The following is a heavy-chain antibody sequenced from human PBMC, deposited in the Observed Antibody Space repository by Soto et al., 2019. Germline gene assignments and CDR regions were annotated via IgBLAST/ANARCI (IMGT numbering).Heavy chain of an antibody. J-gene: IGHJ6*02. CDR2: IIPIFGTT. CDR3: ASGSIAAAGSYYYYYGMDV. D-gene: IGHD6-13*01. V-gene: IGHV1-69*13. CDR1: GGTFSSYA. Sequence: SVKVSFKASGGTFSSYAISWVRQAPGQGLEWMGGIIPIFGTTNYAQKFQGRVTITADESTSTAYMELSSLRSEDTAVYYCASGSIAAAGSYYYYYGMDVWGQGTTVTVSS.